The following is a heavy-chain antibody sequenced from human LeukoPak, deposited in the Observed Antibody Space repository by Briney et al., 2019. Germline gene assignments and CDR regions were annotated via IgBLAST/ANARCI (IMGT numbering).Heavy chain of an antibody. CDR1: GFTFSSYG. V-gene: IGHV3-33*01. J-gene: IGHJ6*04. CDR2: IWYDGSNK. CDR3: ARWIAVGGTYYYGMDV. D-gene: IGHD6-19*01. Sequence: PGRSLRLSCAASGFTFSSYGMHWVRQAPGKGLEWVAVIWYDGSNKYYADSVKGRFTISRDNSKNTLYLQMNSLRAEDTAVYYCARWIAVGGTYYYGMDVWGKGTTVTVSS.